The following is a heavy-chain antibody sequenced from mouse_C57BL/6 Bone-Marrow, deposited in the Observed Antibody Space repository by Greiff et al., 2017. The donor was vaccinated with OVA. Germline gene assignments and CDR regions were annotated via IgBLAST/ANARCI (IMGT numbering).Heavy chain of an antibody. J-gene: IGHJ4*01. Sequence: VKLVESGPGLVAPSQSLSITCTVSGFSLTSYAISWVRQPPGKGLEWLGVIWTGGGTNYNSALKSRLSISKDNSKSQVFLKMNSLQTDDTARYYCARNSPYRGNAMDYWGQGTSVTVSS. CDR2: IWTGGGT. CDR3: ARNSPYRGNAMDY. V-gene: IGHV2-9-1*01. D-gene: IGHD2-14*01. CDR1: GFSLTSYA.